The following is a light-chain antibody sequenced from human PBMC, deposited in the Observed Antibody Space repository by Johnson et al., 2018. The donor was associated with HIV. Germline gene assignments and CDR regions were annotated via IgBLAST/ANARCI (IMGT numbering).Light chain of an antibody. CDR1: SSNIGNNY. CDR3: GTWDSSLSAEV. V-gene: IGLV1-51*01. CDR2: DNN. Sequence: QSFLTQPPSVSAAPGQKVTISCSGSSSNIGNNYVSWYQQLPGTAPKLLIYDNNKRPSGIPDRFSGSKSGTSATLGITGLQTGDEADYYCGTWDSSLSAEVFGTGTKATVL. J-gene: IGLJ1*01.